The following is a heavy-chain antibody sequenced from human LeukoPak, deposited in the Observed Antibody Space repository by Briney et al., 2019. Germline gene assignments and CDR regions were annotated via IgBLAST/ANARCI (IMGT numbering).Heavy chain of an antibody. CDR2: ISAYNGNT. Sequence: ASVKVSCKASGYTFTSYGISWVRQAPGQGLEWMGWISAYNGNTNYAQKLQGRVTMTTDTSTSTAYMELRSLRSDDTAVYYCAREDGVGLSGYYYGMDVWGQGTTVTVSS. D-gene: IGHD3-10*01. V-gene: IGHV1-18*01. CDR3: AREDGVGLSGYYYGMDV. J-gene: IGHJ6*02. CDR1: GYTFTSYG.